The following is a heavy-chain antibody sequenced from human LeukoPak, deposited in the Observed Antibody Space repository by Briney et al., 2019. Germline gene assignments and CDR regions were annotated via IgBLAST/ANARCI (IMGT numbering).Heavy chain of an antibody. CDR3: ASQGPEGFDY. J-gene: IGHJ4*02. Sequence: SVKVSCKASGYTFTYRYLHWVRHAPGQALEWMGWITPFNGNTNYAQKFQDRVTITTDRSMSTAYMELSSLRSEDTAMYYCASQGPEGFDYWGQGTLVTVSS. CDR2: ITPFNGNT. V-gene: IGHV1-45*02. CDR1: GYTFTYRY.